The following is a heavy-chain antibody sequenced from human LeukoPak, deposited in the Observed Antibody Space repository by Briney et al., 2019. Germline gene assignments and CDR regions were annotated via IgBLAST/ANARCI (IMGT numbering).Heavy chain of an antibody. D-gene: IGHD3-10*01. CDR2: ISYDGSNK. CDR3: AESRFGLHVDKAYYFDF. CDR1: GFTFSSYA. V-gene: IGHV3-30*04. J-gene: IGHJ4*02. Sequence: GESLRLSCAASGFTFSSYAMHWVRQAPGKGLEWVAVISYDGSNKYYADSVKGRFTISRDNSKNTLYLQMNSLRAEDTAVYYCAESRFGLHVDKAYYFDFLGQGTLVTVSS.